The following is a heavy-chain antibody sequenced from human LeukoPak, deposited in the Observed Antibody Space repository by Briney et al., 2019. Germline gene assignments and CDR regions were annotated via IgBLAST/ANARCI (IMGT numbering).Heavy chain of an antibody. J-gene: IGHJ3*02. Sequence: SETLSLTCTVSGSSISSYYWSWIRQPPGKGLEGIGYIYYSGSTNYNPSLKSRVTISVDTSKNQFSLKLSSVTAADTAVYYCARDLAFDIWGQGTMVTVSS. V-gene: IGHV4-59*01. CDR3: ARDLAFDI. CDR2: IYYSGST. CDR1: GSSISSYY.